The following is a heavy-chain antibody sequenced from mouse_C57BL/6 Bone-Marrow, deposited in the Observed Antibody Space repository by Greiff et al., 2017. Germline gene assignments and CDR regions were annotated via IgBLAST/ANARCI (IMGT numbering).Heavy chain of an antibody. CDR1: GYTFTDYY. J-gene: IGHJ2*01. Sequence: VQLQQSGPELVKPGASVKISCKASGYTFTDYYINWVKQRPGQGLEWIGWIFPGSGSTYYNEKFKGKATLTVDKSSSTAYMLRSSLTSEDSAVYFCARRELGYSGYWGQGTTLTVSS. V-gene: IGHV1-75*01. CDR2: IFPGSGST. CDR3: ARRELGYSGY. D-gene: IGHD2-3*01.